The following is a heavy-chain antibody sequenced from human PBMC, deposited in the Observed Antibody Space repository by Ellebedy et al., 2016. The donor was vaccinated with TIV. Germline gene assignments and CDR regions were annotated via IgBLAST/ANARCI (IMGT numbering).Heavy chain of an antibody. CDR1: GFTFSRFG. V-gene: IGHV3-30*18. CDR3: AKETTELTATTLY. J-gene: IGHJ4*02. Sequence: GESLKISCAASGFTFSRFGMQWVRQAPGKGLEWVAVISHDGSVKHYADSVKGRFTISRDNSKNTLNLQLGSLRSEDTAVYYCAKETTELTATTLYWGQGTLVTVSS. CDR2: ISHDGSVK. D-gene: IGHD1-1*01.